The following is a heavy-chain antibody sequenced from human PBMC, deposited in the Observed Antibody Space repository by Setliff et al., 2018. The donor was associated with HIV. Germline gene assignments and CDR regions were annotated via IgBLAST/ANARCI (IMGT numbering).Heavy chain of an antibody. V-gene: IGHV4-4*07. J-gene: IGHJ5*02. Sequence: SETLSLTCTVSGGSIRSYYWSWIRKPAGKGLEWIGSIYGSGSTNYNPSLERGVTMSVATSKNKVSMKLNSVTAADAAVYYCARVVPEVVYGAYWFDPWGQGTLVTVSS. CDR3: ARVVPEVVYGAYWFDP. D-gene: IGHD4-17*01. CDR1: GGSIRSYY. CDR2: IYGSGST.